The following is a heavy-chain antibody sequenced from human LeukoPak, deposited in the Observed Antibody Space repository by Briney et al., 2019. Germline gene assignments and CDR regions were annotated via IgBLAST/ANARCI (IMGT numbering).Heavy chain of an antibody. J-gene: IGHJ6*04. D-gene: IGHD6-13*01. CDR3: AKDFSSSWLYYFGMDV. V-gene: IGHV3-43D*04. CDR1: GFTLYDYA. Sequence: GGSLRLSCGASGFTLYDYAMHWVRHAPGKGLEWVSLISWDGDTTYYADSVKGRFTISRDNRKDSLYLQMNSLRAEDTALYYCAKDFSSSWLYYFGMDVWGKGTTVTVSS. CDR2: ISWDGDTT.